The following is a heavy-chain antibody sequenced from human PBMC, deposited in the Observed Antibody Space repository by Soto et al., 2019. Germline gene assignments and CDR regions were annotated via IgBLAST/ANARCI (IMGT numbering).Heavy chain of an antibody. V-gene: IGHV2-5*02. D-gene: IGHD3-9*01. J-gene: IGHJ4*02. Sequence: QFTLKESGPTLVKPTQTLTLTCTFSGFSLSTNGVGVGWIRQPPGKALEWLALIYWDDDKRYSPSLKSRLTLPKDTSKTQVVLTMPNMDPVDTATYYCAHLSDWYYFDYWGQGTLVTVSS. CDR1: GFSLSTNGVG. CDR2: IYWDDDK. CDR3: AHLSDWYYFDY.